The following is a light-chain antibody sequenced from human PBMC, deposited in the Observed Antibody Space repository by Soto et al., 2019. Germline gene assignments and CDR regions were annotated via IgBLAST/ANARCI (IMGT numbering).Light chain of an antibody. J-gene: IGKJ1*01. V-gene: IGKV1-39*01. CDR3: QQSYSTPRT. CDR2: AAS. Sequence: DIQMTQSPSSLSASVGDRVTITCRASQSIISYLNWYQQKPGKVPKLLIYAASSLQSGVPSRFSGSGSGTDFTLTISSPQPEDFATYYCQQSYSTPRTFGQGTKVDIK. CDR1: QSIISY.